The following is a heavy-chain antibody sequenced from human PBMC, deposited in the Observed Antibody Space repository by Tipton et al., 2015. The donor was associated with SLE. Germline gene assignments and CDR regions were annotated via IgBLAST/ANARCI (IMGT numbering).Heavy chain of an antibody. V-gene: IGHV3-23*01. D-gene: IGHD5-12*01. CDR3: AKGGLRDSFDP. CDR2: ITNSGGVT. Sequence: GSLRISCAASGFSFSSYTMGWLRQTPGKGLEWVSAITNSGGVTNYAESVKGRFTISRDNSKNTLYLQMNSLGAEDTAIYYCAKGGLRDSFDPWGQGTLVTVSS. J-gene: IGHJ5*02. CDR1: GFSFSSYT.